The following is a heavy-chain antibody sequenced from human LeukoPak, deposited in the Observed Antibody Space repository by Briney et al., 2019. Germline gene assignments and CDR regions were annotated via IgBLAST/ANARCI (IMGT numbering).Heavy chain of an antibody. V-gene: IGHV1-24*01. CDR2: FEPEDGET. CDR1: GYTLTELS. Sequence: ASVKVSCKVSGYTLTELSMHWVRQAPGKGLEWMGGFEPEDGETIYAQKFQGRVTMTEDTSTDTAYMELSSLRSEDTAVYYCATARWNYDSSGYYYWGQGTLVTVSS. J-gene: IGHJ4*02. D-gene: IGHD3-22*01. CDR3: ATARWNYDSSGYYY.